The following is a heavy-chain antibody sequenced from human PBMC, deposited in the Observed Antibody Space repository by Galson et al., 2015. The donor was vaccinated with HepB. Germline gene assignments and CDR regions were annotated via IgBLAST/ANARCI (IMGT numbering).Heavy chain of an antibody. J-gene: IGHJ4*02. Sequence: SLRLSCAASGITFSSYAMTWVRQAPGKGLEWVSTISGGGDHTYYADSVKGRFTISRDNAKKTLFLQMNSLRAEDTAIYYCAKLESSGRFSRIDNWGQGALVTFSS. CDR1: GITFSSYA. D-gene: IGHD6-19*01. CDR3: AKLESSGRFSRIDN. V-gene: IGHV3-23*01. CDR2: ISGGGDHT.